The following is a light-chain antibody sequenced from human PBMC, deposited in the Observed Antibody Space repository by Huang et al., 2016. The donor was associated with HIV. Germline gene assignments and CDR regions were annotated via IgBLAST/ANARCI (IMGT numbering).Light chain of an antibody. V-gene: IGKV3-15*01. CDR3: QQYNNWSYT. Sequence: EIVMTQSPATLSVSPGERATLSCRASQSVSRNLAWHQQKPGQAPRLLIYGTSTRATGIPARFSGSGSGTEFTLTISSLQSEDFAVYYCQQYNNWSYTFGQGTKLEIK. J-gene: IGKJ2*01. CDR2: GTS. CDR1: QSVSRN.